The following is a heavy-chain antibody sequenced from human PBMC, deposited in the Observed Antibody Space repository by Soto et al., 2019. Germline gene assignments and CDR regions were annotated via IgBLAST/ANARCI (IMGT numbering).Heavy chain of an antibody. Sequence: QIQLVQSGAEVKEPGASVKVSCKASGYSFSSLGISWVRQAPGQGLEWMGWISAYTGNTNYGQKFLGRLTMTTDTSTRTAYMEMRSLRSADTAVYSCARWGNLYSGSYENFDLWGQGTLVTVSS. CDR1: GYSFSSLG. CDR2: ISAYTGNT. D-gene: IGHD1-26*01. J-gene: IGHJ4*02. CDR3: ARWGNLYSGSYENFDL. V-gene: IGHV1-18*01.